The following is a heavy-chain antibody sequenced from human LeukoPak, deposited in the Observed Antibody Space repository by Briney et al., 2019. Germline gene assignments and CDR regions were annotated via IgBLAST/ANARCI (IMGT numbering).Heavy chain of an antibody. D-gene: IGHD6-19*01. CDR1: GFTFCKYW. J-gene: IGHJ4*02. CDR3: ATKQWLAPPPDS. V-gene: IGHV3-74*01. CDR2: INTDGTVT. Sequence: GGSLRLSCAASGFTFCKYWMLWVRQAPGKGLESVSRINTDGTVTTYADSVKGRFTVSRDNADNTMFLQMNSVRDEDTAVYYCATKQWLAPPPDSWGQGTPVTVSS.